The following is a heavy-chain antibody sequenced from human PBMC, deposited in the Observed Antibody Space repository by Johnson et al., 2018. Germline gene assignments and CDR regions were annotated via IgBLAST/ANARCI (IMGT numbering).Heavy chain of an antibody. CDR1: GFTFSSYG. CDR2: ISYDGSNK. J-gene: IGHJ3*02. D-gene: IGHD1-26*01. V-gene: IGHV3-30*18. Sequence: QVQLVEAGGGVVQPGRSLRLSCAASGFTFSSYGMHWVRQAPGKGLEWVAVISYDGSNKYYEDSVKGRFTISRDNSKTTLYLHMNSLRAGDTAVYYCAKDRFWYSGSYLRHDAFDIWGQGTMVTVSS. CDR3: AKDRFWYSGSYLRHDAFDI.